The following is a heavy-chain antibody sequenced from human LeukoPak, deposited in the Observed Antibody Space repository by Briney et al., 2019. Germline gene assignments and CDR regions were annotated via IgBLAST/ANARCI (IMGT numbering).Heavy chain of an antibody. CDR1: GFTFSSYG. V-gene: IGHV3-30*18. J-gene: IGHJ4*02. CDR2: ISYDGSNK. Sequence: PGGSRRLPWAASGFTFSSYGMHWVRQAPGKGLEWVAVISYDGSNKYYADSVKGRFTISRDSSMNTLYLQMNSLRDEDTAVYYCAQAWRWLQLNYWGQGTLVTLSS. D-gene: IGHD5-24*01. CDR3: AQAWRWLQLNY.